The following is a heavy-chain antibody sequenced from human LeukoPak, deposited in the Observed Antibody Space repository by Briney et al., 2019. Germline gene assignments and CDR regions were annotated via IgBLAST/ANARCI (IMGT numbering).Heavy chain of an antibody. Sequence: PSETLSLMCTVTGGSISGYYWTWIRQSPGKGLESIGHIHYSGNTEYNPSLKSRVTMSVNSLTAADTADYSCARGGGARSLGWIDYWGQGILVTVSS. D-gene: IGHD2-21*01. CDR1: GGSISGYY. J-gene: IGHJ4*02. CDR3: IDY. V-gene: IGHV4-59*01. CDR2: IHYSGNT.